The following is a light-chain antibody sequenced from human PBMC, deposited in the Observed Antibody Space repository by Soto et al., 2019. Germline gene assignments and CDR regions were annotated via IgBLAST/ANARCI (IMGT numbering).Light chain of an antibody. CDR2: GAS. Sequence: EIVLTQSPGTLSLSPGERATLSCRASQTVSSSYLAWYQQKPGHTPRLLIYGASSRATGIPDRFSGSGSGTDFTLTISRLEPEDFAVYYCQQYGSSPPYTFGQGTKVEIK. J-gene: IGKJ2*01. V-gene: IGKV3-20*01. CDR3: QQYGSSPPYT. CDR1: QTVSSSY.